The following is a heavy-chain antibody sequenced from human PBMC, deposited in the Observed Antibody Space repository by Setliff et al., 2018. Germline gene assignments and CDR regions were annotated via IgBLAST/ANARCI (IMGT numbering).Heavy chain of an antibody. V-gene: IGHV1-8*01. CDR3: ARAGYDSSGYYYEGGTY. CDR2: MNPNSGNT. J-gene: IGHJ4*02. CDR1: GYTFSSYD. Sequence: GASVKVSCKASGYTFSSYDINWVRQATGQGLEWMGWMNPNSGNTAYAQKFQGRVTMTRNSSISTAYMELSTLRSEDTVVYYCARAGYDSSGYYYEGGTYWGQGTLVTVSS. D-gene: IGHD3-22*01.